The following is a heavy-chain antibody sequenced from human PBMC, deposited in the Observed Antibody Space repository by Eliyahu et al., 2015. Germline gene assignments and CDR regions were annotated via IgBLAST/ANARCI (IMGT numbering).Heavy chain of an antibody. V-gene: IGHV3-23*01. CDR2: ISGSGGST. D-gene: IGHD3-3*01. CDR3: AKPYYDFWSGYYRPGDY. CDR1: GFTFSSYA. J-gene: IGHJ4*02. Sequence: EVQLLESGGGLVQPGGSLRLSCAASGFTFSSYAMSWVRQAPGKGLEWVSAISGSGGSTNYADSVKGRFTISRDNSKNTLYLQMNSLRAEDTAVYYCAKPYYDFWSGYYRPGDYWGQGTLVTVSS.